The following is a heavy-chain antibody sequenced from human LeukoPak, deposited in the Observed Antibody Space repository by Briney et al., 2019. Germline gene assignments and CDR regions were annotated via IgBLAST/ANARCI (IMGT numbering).Heavy chain of an antibody. D-gene: IGHD3-9*01. CDR2: INHSGST. J-gene: IGHJ4*02. CDR3: ARAPLRRYFDWSFDY. Sequence: SETLSLTCAVYGGSFSGYYWSWIRQPPGKGLEWIGEINHSGSTNYNPSLKGRVTISVDTSKNQFSLKLSSVTAADTAVYYCARAPLRRYFDWSFDYWGQGTLVTVSS. CDR1: GGSFSGYY. V-gene: IGHV4-34*01.